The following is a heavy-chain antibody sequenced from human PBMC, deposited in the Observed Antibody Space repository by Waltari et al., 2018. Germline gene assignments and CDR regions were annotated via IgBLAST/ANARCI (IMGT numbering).Heavy chain of an antibody. J-gene: IGHJ4*02. V-gene: IGHV1-2*06. CDR3: ARGGYSYVAWYFDY. CDR2: IKPNGGGK. Sequence: QVQLVQSGAEVKKPGASVKVSCKASGYTFTGYYMHWVRQAPGQGLEWMGRIKPNGGGKSDAQKVQGRVTRTRDTSISTVYMELGRLRSDDTAVYYCARGGYSYVAWYFDYWGQGTLVTVSS. D-gene: IGHD5-18*01. CDR1: GYTFTGYY.